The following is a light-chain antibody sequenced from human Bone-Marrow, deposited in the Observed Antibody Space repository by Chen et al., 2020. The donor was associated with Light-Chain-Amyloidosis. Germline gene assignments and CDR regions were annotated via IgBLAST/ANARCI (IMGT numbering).Light chain of an antibody. V-gene: IGKV3-11*01. J-gene: IGKJ4*01. CDR3: KQRRNWPPLT. CDR1: QSVSSY. CDR2: DAS. Sequence: ETVLTQSPATLSLSPGERATLSCRASQSVSSYLAWYQQKPGQAPRLLIYDASNRATGIPARFSGSGSGTDFTLTINSLEPEDFAVYYCKQRRNWPPLTFGGGTKVEIK.